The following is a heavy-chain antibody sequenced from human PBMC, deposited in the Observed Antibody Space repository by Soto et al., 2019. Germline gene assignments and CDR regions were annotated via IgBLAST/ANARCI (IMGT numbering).Heavy chain of an antibody. CDR3: ARRGVEGGGWRYFDR. CDR2: IYSSGST. CDR1: GGSISSGSSY. D-gene: IGHD6-19*01. V-gene: IGHV4-39*01. J-gene: IGHJ2*01. Sequence: QLQLQESGPGLVKPSETLSLTCTVSGGSISSGSSYWGWIRQPPGKGLEWIASIYSSGSTYYNMSLKSRVTISVDASKNQFSLKVTAVTAADMAVYFCARRGVEGGGWRYFDRWGRGSLVTVSS.